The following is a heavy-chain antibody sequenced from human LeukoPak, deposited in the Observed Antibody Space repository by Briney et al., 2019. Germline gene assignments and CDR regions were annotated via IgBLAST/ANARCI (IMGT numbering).Heavy chain of an antibody. CDR1: GVSISNYS. CDR2: IGMDSGNT. V-gene: IGHV3-48*01. J-gene: IGHJ4*02. Sequence: AGSLTLSCAVSGVSISNYSMNWVRQPPRKGLEGISYIGMDSGNTNYADSVKRRFTTCGDKAKISRYLQMNSLRVEDTAVHYCTRDYKYALYNWGQGTLGTVS. CDR3: TRDYKYALYN. D-gene: IGHD5-24*01.